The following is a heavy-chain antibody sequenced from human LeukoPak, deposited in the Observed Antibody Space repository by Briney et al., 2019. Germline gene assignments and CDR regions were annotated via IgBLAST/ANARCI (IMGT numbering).Heavy chain of an antibody. D-gene: IGHD6-13*01. Sequence: ASVKVSCKASGYTFTTYGISWVRQAPGQGLEWMGWISAYNGNTNYAQKLQGRVTMTTDTSTSTAYMELRSLRSDDTAIYYCARDVLLVPRWFDPWGQRTLVTVSS. V-gene: IGHV1-18*01. CDR2: ISAYNGNT. CDR3: ARDVLLVPRWFDP. CDR1: GYTFTTYG. J-gene: IGHJ5*02.